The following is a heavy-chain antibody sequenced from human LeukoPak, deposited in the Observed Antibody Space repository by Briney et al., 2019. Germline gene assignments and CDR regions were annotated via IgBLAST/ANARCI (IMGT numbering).Heavy chain of an antibody. Sequence: GGSLRLSCAASGFTFRGYAMSWVRQAPGKGLEWVSAISGSGVRAHYTESVRGRFTISRDNSQNMLHLQMNSLRAEDTAVYYCAKEVVLGETNYYYYGMDVWGQGTTVTVSS. V-gene: IGHV3-23*01. CDR3: AKEVVLGETNYYYYGMDV. D-gene: IGHD1-26*01. CDR1: GFTFRGYA. J-gene: IGHJ6*02. CDR2: ISGSGVRA.